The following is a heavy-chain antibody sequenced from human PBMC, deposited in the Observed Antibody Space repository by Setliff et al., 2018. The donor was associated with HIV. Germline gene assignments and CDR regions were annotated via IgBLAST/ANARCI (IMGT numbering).Heavy chain of an antibody. D-gene: IGHD3-3*02. J-gene: IGHJ3*02. V-gene: IGHV1-8*02. CDR2: MDPNSGNT. CDR3: ATSTLGWSDDAFDI. CDR1: GYTFSSYD. Sequence: GASVKVSCKASGYTFSSYDINWVRQATGQGLEWMGWMDPNSGNTGYAQKFQGRVTMTRNTYISTAYMELRRLKSEDTAVYYCATSTLGWSDDAFDIWGQGTMVT.